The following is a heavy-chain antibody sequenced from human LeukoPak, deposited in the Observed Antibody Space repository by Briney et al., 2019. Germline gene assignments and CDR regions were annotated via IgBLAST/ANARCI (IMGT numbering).Heavy chain of an antibody. CDR2: IYYSGST. CDR3: AKAYGDYHY. CDR1: GGSVSSGSYY. V-gene: IGHV4-61*01. Sequence: SETLSLTCTVSGGSVSSGSYYWGWIRQPPGKGLEWIGYIYYSGSTNYNPSLKSRVTISVDTSKNQFSLKLSSVTAADTAVYYCAKAYGDYHYWGQGTLVTVSS. D-gene: IGHD4-17*01. J-gene: IGHJ4*02.